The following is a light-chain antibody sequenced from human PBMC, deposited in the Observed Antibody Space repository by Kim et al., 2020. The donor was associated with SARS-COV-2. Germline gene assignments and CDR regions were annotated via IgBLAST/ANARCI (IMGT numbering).Light chain of an antibody. J-gene: IGLJ2*01. CDR1: SSDVGSYNL. CDR3: CSYAGSSTSVV. CDR2: EVS. Sequence: QSIHIASTRTSSDVGSYNLVAWYQQHPGKAPKLMIYEVSKRPSGVSNRFSGSKSGNTASLTISGLQAEDEADYYCCSYAGSSTSVVFGGGTKLTVL. V-gene: IGLV2-23*02.